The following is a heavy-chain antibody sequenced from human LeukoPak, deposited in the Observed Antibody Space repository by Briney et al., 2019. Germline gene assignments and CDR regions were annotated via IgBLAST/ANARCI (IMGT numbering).Heavy chain of an antibody. J-gene: IGHJ4*02. D-gene: IGHD3-22*01. CDR2: INQDGSEK. V-gene: IGHV3-7*01. CDR3: ARDRALYDSRRGYYYTEDDY. CDR1: GFTFSNYW. Sequence: GGSLRLSCAASGFTFSNYWMSWVRQAPGKGLEWVANINQDGSEKYSVDSVKGRFTISRDNAKSSMFLQMNSLRVDDTAVYYCARDRALYDSRRGYYYTEDDYWGQGTLVTVSS.